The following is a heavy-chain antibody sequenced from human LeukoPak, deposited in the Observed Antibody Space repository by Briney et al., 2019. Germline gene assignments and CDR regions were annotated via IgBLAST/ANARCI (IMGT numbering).Heavy chain of an antibody. J-gene: IGHJ6*02. Sequence: GASVKVPCKVSGYTLTELSMHWVRQAPGKGLEWMGGFDPEDGETIYAQKFQGRVTMTEDTSTDTAYMELSSLRSEDTAVYYCATGIAAAGLYYYYYGMDVWGQGTTVTVSS. CDR2: FDPEDGET. CDR3: ATGIAAAGLYYYYYGMDV. V-gene: IGHV1-24*01. D-gene: IGHD6-13*01. CDR1: GYTLTELS.